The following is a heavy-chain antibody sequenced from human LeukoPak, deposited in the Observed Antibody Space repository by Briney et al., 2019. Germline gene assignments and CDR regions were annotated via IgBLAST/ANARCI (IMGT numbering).Heavy chain of an antibody. CDR3: AKAKGDYDDY. CDR2: ISYDGSNK. CDR1: GFTFSSYG. J-gene: IGHJ4*02. Sequence: GGSLRLSCAASGFTFSSYGMHWVRQAPGKGLEWVAVISYDGSNKYYADSVKGRFTISRDNSKNTLYLQMNSLRAEDTVVYYCAKAKGDYDDYWGQGTLVTVSS. V-gene: IGHV3-30*18.